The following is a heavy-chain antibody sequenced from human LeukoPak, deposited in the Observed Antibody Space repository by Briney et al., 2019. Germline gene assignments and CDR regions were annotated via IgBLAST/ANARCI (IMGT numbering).Heavy chain of an antibody. CDR1: GGSFSGYY. Sequence: PSETLSLTCAVYGGSFSGYYWSWIRQPPGKGLEWIGEINHSGSTNYNPSLKSRVTISVDTSKNQFSLKLSSVTAADTAVYYCASPVLRSRSYYYYYMDVWGKGTTVTVSS. V-gene: IGHV4-34*01. J-gene: IGHJ6*03. CDR3: ASPVLRSRSYYYYYMDV. CDR2: INHSGST.